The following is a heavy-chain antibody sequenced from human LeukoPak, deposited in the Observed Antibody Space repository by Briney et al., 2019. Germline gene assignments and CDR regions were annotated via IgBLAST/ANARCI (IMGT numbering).Heavy chain of an antibody. V-gene: IGHV1-2*02. D-gene: IGHD1-26*01. J-gene: IGHJ5*02. CDR1: GYTFIGYY. CDR3: AGPWDQVGFDP. Sequence: ASVKVSCKASGYTFIGYYLHWVRQAPGQGLEWIGWINPKSGDSNHAQKFQDRVTMTGDTSISTAYMELSSLRSNDTAVYYCAGPWDQVGFDPWGQGTLVTVSS. CDR2: INPKSGDS.